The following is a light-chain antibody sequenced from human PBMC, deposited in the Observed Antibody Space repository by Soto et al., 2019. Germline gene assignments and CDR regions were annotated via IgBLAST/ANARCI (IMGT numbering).Light chain of an antibody. CDR3: QQYGSSPPDT. V-gene: IGKV3-20*01. Sequence: EIVLTQSPGTLSLSLGERATLSCRASQSVSSSYLAWYQQKPGQAPRLLIYGASSRATGIPDRFSGSGSGTDFTLTISRLEPEDFAVYDCQQYGSSPPDTFGQGTKLEIK. CDR1: QSVSSSY. J-gene: IGKJ2*01. CDR2: GAS.